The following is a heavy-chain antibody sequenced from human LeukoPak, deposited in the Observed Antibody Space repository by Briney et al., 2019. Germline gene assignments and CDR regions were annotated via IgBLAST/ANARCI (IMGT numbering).Heavy chain of an antibody. D-gene: IGHD2/OR15-2a*01. CDR2: IYYSGST. CDR1: GGSISSYY. CDR3: ARYLGLNWFDP. V-gene: IGHV4-39*01. Sequence: PSETLSPTCTVSGGSISSYYWGWIRQPPGKGLEWIGSIYYSGSTYYNPSLKSRVTISVDTSKNQFSLKLSSVTAADTAVYYCARYLGLNWFDPWGQGTLVTVSS. J-gene: IGHJ5*02.